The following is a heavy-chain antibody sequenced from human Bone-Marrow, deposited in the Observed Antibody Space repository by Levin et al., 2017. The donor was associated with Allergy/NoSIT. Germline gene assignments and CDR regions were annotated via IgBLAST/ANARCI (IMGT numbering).Heavy chain of an antibody. J-gene: IGHJ4*02. Sequence: PGESLKISCAASGFTFSSYAMSWVRQAPGKGLEWVSAISGSGGSTYYADSVKGRFTISRDNSKNTLYLQMNSLRAEDTAVYYCAKGVGIQGYYFDYWGQGTLVTVSS. CDR2: ISGSGGST. CDR1: GFTFSSYA. V-gene: IGHV3-23*01. D-gene: IGHD6-13*01. CDR3: AKGVGIQGYYFDY.